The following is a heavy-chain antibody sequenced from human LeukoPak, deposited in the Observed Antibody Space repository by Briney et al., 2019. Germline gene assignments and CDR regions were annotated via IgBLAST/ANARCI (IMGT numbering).Heavy chain of an antibody. CDR3: ARAPQSVPGAMIFY. CDR1: GYTFTSYG. CDR2: ISGDNGNT. J-gene: IGHJ4*02. V-gene: IGHV1-18*04. Sequence: GASVKVSCKASGYTFTSYGISWVRQAPGQGLEWMGWISGDNGNTKYAQKLQGRVTMTTDTPTSTAYMGLRSLRSDDTAVCFCARAPQSVPGAMIFYWGQGTLVTVSS. D-gene: IGHD2-2*01.